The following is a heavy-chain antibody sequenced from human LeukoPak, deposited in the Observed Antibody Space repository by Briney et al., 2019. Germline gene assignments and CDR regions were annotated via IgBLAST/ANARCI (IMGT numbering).Heavy chain of an antibody. Sequence: PSETLSLTCTVSGGSISSYYWSWLRQPPGKGLAWIGYISYSGSTNYNPSLKSRVTISVDTSKNQFSLKLSSVAAADTAVYYCARDHGSGWSHWGQGTLVTVSS. D-gene: IGHD6-19*01. J-gene: IGHJ4*02. CDR2: ISYSGST. CDR1: GGSISSYY. V-gene: IGHV4-59*08. CDR3: ARDHGSGWSH.